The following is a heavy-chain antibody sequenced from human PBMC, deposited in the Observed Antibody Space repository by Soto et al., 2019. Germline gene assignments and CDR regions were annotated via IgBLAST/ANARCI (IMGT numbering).Heavy chain of an antibody. CDR2: VYYSGIT. CDR3: AREDMSGTYYFDS. V-gene: IGHV4-61*01. J-gene: IGHJ4*02. D-gene: IGHD1-26*01. CDR1: CGSVISQTHF. Sequence: SETLSLTGSVSCGSVISQTHFWSWIRQAPGKGLEWIGYVYYSGITNSNPSLKGRVTISADTSNNQIFLSLTSVTAADTAVYYCAREDMSGTYYFDSWGQGILVTVSS.